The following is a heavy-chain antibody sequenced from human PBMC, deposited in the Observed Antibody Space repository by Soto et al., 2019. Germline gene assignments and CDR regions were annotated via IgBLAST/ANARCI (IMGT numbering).Heavy chain of an antibody. J-gene: IGHJ4*02. Sequence: SVKVSFKASGGTFSSYSISWVRQAPGQGLEWMGGIIPIFGTANYAQKFQGRVTITADESTSTAYMELSSLRSEDTAVYYCAIYYYDSSGYPMPFDYWGQGTLVTVSS. CDR3: AIYYYDSSGYPMPFDY. D-gene: IGHD3-22*01. CDR2: IIPIFGTA. V-gene: IGHV1-69*13. CDR1: GGTFSSYS.